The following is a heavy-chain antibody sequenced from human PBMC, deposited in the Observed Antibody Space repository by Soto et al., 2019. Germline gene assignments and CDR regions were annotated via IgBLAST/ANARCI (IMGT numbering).Heavy chain of an antibody. CDR3: ARVVYCSGGSCYYYYMDV. CDR2: IYSGGST. CDR1: GFTVSSNC. J-gene: IGHJ6*03. D-gene: IGHD2-15*01. Sequence: GGSLRLSCAASGFTVSSNCISWVRQAPGKGLEWVSVIYSGGSTYYADSVKGRFTISRHNSKNTLYLQMNSLRAEDTAVYYCARVVYCSGGSCYYYYMDVWGKGTTVTVSS. V-gene: IGHV3-53*04.